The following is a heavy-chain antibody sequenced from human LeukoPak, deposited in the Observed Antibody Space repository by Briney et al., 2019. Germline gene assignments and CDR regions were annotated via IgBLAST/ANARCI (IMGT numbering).Heavy chain of an antibody. CDR2: IQYDGSNT. CDR1: GFTFSSHG. V-gene: IGHV3-30*02. Sequence: PGGSLRLSCAASGFTFSSHGIHWVRQAPGKGLEGVAFIQYDGSNTYYADSVKGRFTISRDNSKNTLYLQMNSLRAEDTAVYYCAKALNVAMVRGVITRDFDYWGQGTLVTVSS. D-gene: IGHD3-10*01. CDR3: AKALNVAMVRGVITRDFDY. J-gene: IGHJ4*02.